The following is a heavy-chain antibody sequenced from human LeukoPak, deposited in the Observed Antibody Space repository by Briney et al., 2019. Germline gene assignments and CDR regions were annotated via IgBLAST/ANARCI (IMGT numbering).Heavy chain of an antibody. Sequence: SVKVSCKASGGTFSSYAISWVRQAPGQGLEWMGGIIPIFGTANYAQKFQGRVTITADESTSTAYMELSSLRSEDTAVYYCASSSDYYGSGSYYNPSDYWGQGTLVTVSS. CDR3: ASSSDYYGSGSYYNPSDY. CDR1: GGTFSSYA. CDR2: IIPIFGTA. V-gene: IGHV1-69*13. D-gene: IGHD3-10*01. J-gene: IGHJ4*02.